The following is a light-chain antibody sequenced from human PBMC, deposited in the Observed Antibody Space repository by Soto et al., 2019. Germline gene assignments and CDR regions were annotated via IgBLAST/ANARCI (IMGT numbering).Light chain of an antibody. CDR1: QSVTSNY. CDR3: QQYGTSPYT. J-gene: IGKJ2*01. V-gene: IGKV3-20*01. Sequence: EIVLTQSPGTLSLSPGERATLSCRAGQSVTSNYVAWYQQKHGQAPRLLIYGASYRATDIPDRFSGSGSGTDFTLTISRLEAEHFALYYCQQYGTSPYTFGQGTKLEIK. CDR2: GAS.